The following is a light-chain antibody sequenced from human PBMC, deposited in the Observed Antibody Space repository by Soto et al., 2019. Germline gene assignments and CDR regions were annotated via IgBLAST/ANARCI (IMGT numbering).Light chain of an antibody. J-gene: IGKJ5*01. CDR3: QQYGGSPIT. CDR2: GAS. V-gene: IGKV3-20*01. Sequence: IVSTQSPGSLSLSPGEIFTLYCRASQSVTTRLAWYQHKPGQAPRLLMSGASSRASGVPVRFSGSGSGTDFTLTIGRLEPEDFALYYCQQYGGSPITFGPGTRLEIK. CDR1: QSVTTR.